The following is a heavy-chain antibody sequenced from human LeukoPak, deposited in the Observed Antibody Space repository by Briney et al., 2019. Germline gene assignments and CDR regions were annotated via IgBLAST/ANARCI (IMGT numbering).Heavy chain of an antibody. CDR1: GFTFSTYW. Sequence: PGGSPRLSRTASGFTFSTYWINWVRQSPGKGLVWVALIDGDGSTTTHADSVKGRFTISRDNAKNTAYLQMNSLRDEDTAVYFCARDYAGSPDYWGQGTLVTVSA. J-gene: IGHJ4*02. CDR2: IDGDGSTT. CDR3: ARDYAGSPDY. D-gene: IGHD3-10*01. V-gene: IGHV3-74*03.